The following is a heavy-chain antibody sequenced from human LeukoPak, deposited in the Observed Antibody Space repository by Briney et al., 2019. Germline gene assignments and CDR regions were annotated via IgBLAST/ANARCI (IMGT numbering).Heavy chain of an antibody. D-gene: IGHD3-22*01. V-gene: IGHV1-2*02. CDR1: GYTFTGHY. Sequence: ASAKVPCKASGYTFTGHYMHWVRQAPGQGLEWMGWINPNSGVTNYAQKFQGRVTMTRDTSITTAYMELSSLRSDDTAVYHCARGGPNYQDTSGYYHPCDYWGQGTLVTVSS. CDR2: INPNSGVT. CDR3: ARGGPNYQDTSGYYHPCDY. J-gene: IGHJ4*02.